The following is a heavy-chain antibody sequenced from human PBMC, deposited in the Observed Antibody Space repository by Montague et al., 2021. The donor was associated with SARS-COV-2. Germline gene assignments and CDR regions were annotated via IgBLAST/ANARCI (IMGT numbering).Heavy chain of an antibody. CDR2: ISHDGSNK. V-gene: IGHV3-30-3*01. CDR1: GFTFSSYA. D-gene: IGHD2-2*03. Sequence: SLRLSCAASGFTFSSYAMHWVRQAPGKGLEWVAVISHDGSNKYYADSVKGRFTISRDNSKNTLYLQMNSLRAEDTAVYYCASPDPVDTVFDYWGQGTLVTVSS. J-gene: IGHJ4*02. CDR3: ASPDPVDTVFDY.